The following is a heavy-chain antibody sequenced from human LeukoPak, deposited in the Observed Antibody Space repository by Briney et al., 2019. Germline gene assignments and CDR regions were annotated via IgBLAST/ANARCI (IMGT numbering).Heavy chain of an antibody. CDR3: ARPSAAGLNNDAFDI. V-gene: IGHV1-2*04. D-gene: IGHD6-19*01. CDR1: GYTFTNYP. CDR2: INPNSGGT. J-gene: IGHJ3*02. Sequence: GASVKVSCKASGYTFTNYPMIWVRQAPGQGLEWMGWINPNSGGTNYAQKFQGWVTMTRDTSISTAYMELSRLRSDDTAVYYCARPSAAGLNNDAFDIWGQGTMVTVSS.